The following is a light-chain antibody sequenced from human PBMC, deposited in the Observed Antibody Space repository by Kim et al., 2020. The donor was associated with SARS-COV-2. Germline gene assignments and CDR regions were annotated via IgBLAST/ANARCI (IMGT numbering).Light chain of an antibody. CDR2: KDT. CDR3: QSTDSSGTWV. V-gene: IGLV3-25*03. Sequence: SYELTQPPSVSVSPGQTATITCSGDTLPKQYVYWYQQKSGQAPVMVIFKDTERPSRIPDRFSASTSGTTVTLTISGVQAEDEADYYCQSTDSSGTWVFGGGTQLTVL. CDR1: TLPKQY. J-gene: IGLJ3*02.